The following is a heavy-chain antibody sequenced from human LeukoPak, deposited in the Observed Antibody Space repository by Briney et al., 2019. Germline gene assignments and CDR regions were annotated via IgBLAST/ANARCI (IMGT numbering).Heavy chain of an antibody. CDR2: IHYTGAT. CDR3: ARGNILTGYCFDF. J-gene: IGHJ4*02. V-gene: IGHV4-34*01. D-gene: IGHD3-9*01. CDR1: GGSFSGYY. Sequence: PSETLSLTCAVYGGSFSGYYWSWIRQTPGRGLEWVGEIHYTGATSYNPSLKSRATILSDTSKNQFTLRPSSVTAADTAVYYCARGNILTGYCFDFWNQGALVTVYS.